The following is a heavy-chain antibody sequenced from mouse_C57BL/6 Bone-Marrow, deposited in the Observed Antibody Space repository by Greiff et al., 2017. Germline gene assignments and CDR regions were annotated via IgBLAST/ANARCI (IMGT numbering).Heavy chain of an antibody. CDR1: GYTFTSYT. CDR2: INPSSGYT. V-gene: IGHV1-4*01. J-gene: IGHJ2*01. CDR3: ARSGDDGYFDY. D-gene: IGHD2-3*01. Sequence: QVQLQQSGAELARPGASVKMSCKASGYTFTSYTMHWVKQRPGQGLEWIGYINPSSGYTKYNQKFKDKATLTADKSSSTAYMQLSSLTSEDSAVYYCARSGDDGYFDYWGQGTTLTVSS.